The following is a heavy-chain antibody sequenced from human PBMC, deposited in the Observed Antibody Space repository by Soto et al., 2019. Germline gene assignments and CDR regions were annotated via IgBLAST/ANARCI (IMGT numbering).Heavy chain of an antibody. CDR1: AFTFSNYG. Sequence: QVQLVESGGGVVQPGRSLRLSCVASAFTFSNYGMHWVRQAPGKGLEWVAVISYDGSNKYYADSVKGRFTISRDNSKNTLYLQMNSLRAEATAVYYCAKDDRITMVRGVHLDYWGQGTLVPVSS. CDR2: ISYDGSNK. V-gene: IGHV3-30*18. CDR3: AKDDRITMVRGVHLDY. J-gene: IGHJ4*02. D-gene: IGHD3-10*01.